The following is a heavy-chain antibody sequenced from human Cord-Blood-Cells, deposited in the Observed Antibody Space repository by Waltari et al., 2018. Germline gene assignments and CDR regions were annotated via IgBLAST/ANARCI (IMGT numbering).Heavy chain of an antibody. CDR2: ISGRGGST. V-gene: IGHV3-23*01. D-gene: IGHD1-26*01. CDR3: AKAISGSYYYDYYYYGMAV. Sequence: EVQLLESGGGLVQPGGSLRLSCAASGFTFSSYAMSWVRQAPGKGLEWVSAISGRGGSTYDADSVQGRFTISRDNSKNTLYLQMNSLRAEDTAVYYCAKAISGSYYYDYYYYGMAVWGQGATVTVSS. CDR1: GFTFSSYA. J-gene: IGHJ6*02.